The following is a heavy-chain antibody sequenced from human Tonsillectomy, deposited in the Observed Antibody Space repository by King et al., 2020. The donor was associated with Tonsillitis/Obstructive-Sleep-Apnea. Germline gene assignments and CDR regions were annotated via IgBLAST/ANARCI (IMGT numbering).Heavy chain of an antibody. J-gene: IGHJ4*02. V-gene: IGHV3-33*01. Sequence: HVQLVESGGGVVQPGRSLRLSCAASGFTFSSYGMHWVRQAPGKGLEWVAVIWYDGGNKYYADSVKGRFTISRDNSKNKVYLQMSSLRAEDTAVYYCARAPSPGWELYYFEYWGQGTLVTVSS. CDR3: ARAPSPGWELYYFEY. D-gene: IGHD1-26*01. CDR1: GFTFSSYG. CDR2: IWYDGGNK.